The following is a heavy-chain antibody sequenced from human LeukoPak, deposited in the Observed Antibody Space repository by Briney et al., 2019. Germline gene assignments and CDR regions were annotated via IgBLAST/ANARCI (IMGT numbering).Heavy chain of an antibody. CDR1: GFTFSSYA. CDR2: ISGSGGST. V-gene: IGHV3-23*01. CDR3: ARALDYGGNARYYYYYYMDV. Sequence: GGSLRLSCAASGFTFSSYAMSWVRQAPGKGLEWVSAISGSGGSTYYADSVKGRFTISRDNSKNTLYLQMNSLRAEDTAAYYCARALDYGGNARYYYYYYMDVWCKGTTVTVSS. D-gene: IGHD4-23*01. J-gene: IGHJ6*03.